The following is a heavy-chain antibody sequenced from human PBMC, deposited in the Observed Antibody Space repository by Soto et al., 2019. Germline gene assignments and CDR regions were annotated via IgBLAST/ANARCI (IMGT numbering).Heavy chain of an antibody. CDR3: AGSYGDSVY. Sequence: QVQLVESGGGVVQPGRSLRLSCEASGFTFSDYAMHGVRQAPGKGLEWVAVISYDGGNKYYADSVKGRFTSSRDNSKNTLSLQMNSLRAEDTAVYYCAGSYGDSVYWGQGTLVNVSS. CDR1: GFTFSDYA. D-gene: IGHD4-17*01. J-gene: IGHJ4*02. V-gene: IGHV3-30-3*01. CDR2: ISYDGGNK.